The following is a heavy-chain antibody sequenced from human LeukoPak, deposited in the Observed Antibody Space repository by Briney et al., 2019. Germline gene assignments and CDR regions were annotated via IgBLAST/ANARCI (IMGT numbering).Heavy chain of an antibody. CDR3: AKDGGVRGPDYYYYMDV. CDR1: GFTFNNYW. J-gene: IGHJ6*03. CDR2: ISYDGSNK. D-gene: IGHD3-10*01. Sequence: GGSLRLSCAASGFTFNNYWMTWVRQTPGKGLEWVAVISYDGSNKYYTDSVKGRFTISRDISKSTLYLQMNSLRAADTAVYYCAKDGGVRGPDYYYYMDVWGKGTTVTISS. V-gene: IGHV3-30*18.